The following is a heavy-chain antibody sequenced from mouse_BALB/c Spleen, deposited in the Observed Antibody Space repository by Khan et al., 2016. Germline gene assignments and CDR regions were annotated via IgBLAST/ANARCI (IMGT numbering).Heavy chain of an antibody. Sequence: VQLQQSGPELEKPGASVKISCKASGYSFTGYNMNWVKQSNGKSLEWIGNIDPYYGGTNYNQKFKGKATLTVDKSSSTAYMHLKSLTSEDSAVYYCGRQDSSGPSWFAYWGQGTLVTVSA. J-gene: IGHJ3*01. CDR3: GRQDSSGPSWFAY. D-gene: IGHD3-2*01. CDR1: GYSFTGYN. CDR2: IDPYYGGT. V-gene: IGHV1S135*01.